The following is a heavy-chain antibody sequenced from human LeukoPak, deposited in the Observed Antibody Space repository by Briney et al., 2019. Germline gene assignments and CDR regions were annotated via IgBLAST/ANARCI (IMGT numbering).Heavy chain of an antibody. J-gene: IGHJ4*02. CDR2: INPNSGGT. D-gene: IGHD2-15*01. V-gene: IGHV1-2*02. CDR1: GYTFTGYY. CDR3: GWSPNTFYLDY. Sequence: ASVKVSYKASGYTFTGYYIHWVRQAPGQGLEWMGWINPNSGGTNSAQKFQGRVTMTRDTSISTAYMELSGLQSDDTAVYYCGWSPNTFYLDYWGQGTLVTVSS.